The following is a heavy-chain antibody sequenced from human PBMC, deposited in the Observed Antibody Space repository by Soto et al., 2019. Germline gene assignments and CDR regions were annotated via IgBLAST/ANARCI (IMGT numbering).Heavy chain of an antibody. CDR2: IYYSGST. Sequence: QVQLQESGPGLVKPSQTLSLTCTVSGGSISSGGYYWSWIRQHPGKGLEWIGYIYYSGSTYYNPSLKSRVTISVDTSKNQFPLKLSSVTAADTAVYYCARWTRGSCYAWDAFDIWGQGTMVTVSS. CDR1: GGSISSGGYY. J-gene: IGHJ3*02. V-gene: IGHV4-31*03. D-gene: IGHD2-15*01. CDR3: ARWTRGSCYAWDAFDI.